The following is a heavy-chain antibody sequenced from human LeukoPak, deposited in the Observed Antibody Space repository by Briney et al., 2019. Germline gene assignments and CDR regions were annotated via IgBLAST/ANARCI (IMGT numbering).Heavy chain of an antibody. V-gene: IGHV4-39*07. Sequence: PSETLSLTCTVSGGSISSSSYYWGWIRQPPGEGLEWIGSIYYSGSTYYNPSLKSRVTIPVDTSKNQFSLKLSSVTAADTAVYYCARGGTMVTFTYYYYMDVWGKGTTVTVSS. CDR3: ARGGTMVTFTYYYYMDV. D-gene: IGHD5-18*01. CDR1: GGSISSSSYY. CDR2: IYYSGST. J-gene: IGHJ6*03.